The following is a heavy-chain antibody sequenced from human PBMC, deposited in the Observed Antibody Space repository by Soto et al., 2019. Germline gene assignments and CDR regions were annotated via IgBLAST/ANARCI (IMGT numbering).Heavy chain of an antibody. V-gene: IGHV3-30*18. CDR2: ISYDGSHK. CDR3: AKDLVQTSSWRAD. J-gene: IGHJ4*02. Sequence: HVQLVESGGGVVQPGRSLRLSCAVSGFNFDSYGMHWVRQAPGKGLEWVAVISYDGSHKASADSVKGRFAISRDNSKNILFLQMNSLRVEDTAVYYCAKDLVQTSSWRADGGQGTLVTVSS. CDR1: GFNFDSYG. D-gene: IGHD6-19*01.